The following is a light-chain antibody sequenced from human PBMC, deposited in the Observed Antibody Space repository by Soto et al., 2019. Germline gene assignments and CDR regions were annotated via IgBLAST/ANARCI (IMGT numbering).Light chain of an antibody. V-gene: IGKV1-39*01. Sequence: DIQMTQSPSSLSASLGDRVTITCRASQTIKTYLHWYQLRPGKAPSLLVYSTSTLQTGVPPRFSASGSGTDFILTISALQPEDFATYFCQQTFTAPFTFGPGTRVEIQ. CDR3: QQTFTAPFT. CDR2: STS. CDR1: QTIKTY. J-gene: IGKJ3*01.